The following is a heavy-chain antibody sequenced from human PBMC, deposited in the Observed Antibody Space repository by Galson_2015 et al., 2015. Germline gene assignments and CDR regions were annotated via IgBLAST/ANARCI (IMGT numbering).Heavy chain of an antibody. V-gene: IGHV6-1*01. J-gene: IGHJ4*02. Sequence: TFYRSKWYYDYAVSVKSRITINSDTSKNQFSLQLNSESPEDTAVYYCARGLVAGTRFFDYWGQGTLVTVSS. CDR2: TFYRSKWYY. CDR3: ARGLVAGTRFFDY. D-gene: IGHD6-19*01.